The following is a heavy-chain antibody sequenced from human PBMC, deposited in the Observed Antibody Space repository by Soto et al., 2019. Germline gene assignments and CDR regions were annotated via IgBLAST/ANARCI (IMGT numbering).Heavy chain of an antibody. D-gene: IGHD6-6*01. CDR3: ARAISPDSSSAPYFDY. V-gene: IGHV4-34*01. J-gene: IGHJ4*02. Sequence: ETLSLTCAVYVGSFSGYYWSWIRQPPGKGLEWIGEINHSGSTNYNPSLKIRVTISVDTSKNQFSLKLSSVTAADTAVYYCARAISPDSSSAPYFDYWGQGTLVTVSS. CDR1: VGSFSGYY. CDR2: INHSGST.